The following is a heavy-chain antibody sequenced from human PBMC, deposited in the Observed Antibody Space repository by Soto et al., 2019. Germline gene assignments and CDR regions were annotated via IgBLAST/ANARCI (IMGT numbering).Heavy chain of an antibody. CDR3: ARDHKWDGMDV. J-gene: IGHJ6*02. D-gene: IGHD1-26*01. Sequence: QVQLQESGPGLVKPSQTLSLTCSVSGGSFSSDSFIWSWVRQFPGKGLEWIGYINYSGTTYYNPSLRSGITMSVDTSKDQFSLNLGSVTAADTAVYYCARDHKWDGMDVWGQGTTVTVSS. V-gene: IGHV4-31*03. CDR1: GGSFSSDSFI. CDR2: INYSGTT.